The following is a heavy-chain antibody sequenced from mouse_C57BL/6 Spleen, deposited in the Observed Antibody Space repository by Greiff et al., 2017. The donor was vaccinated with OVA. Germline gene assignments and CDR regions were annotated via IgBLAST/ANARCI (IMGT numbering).Heavy chain of an antibody. Sequence: QVQLQQPGAELVRPGSSVTLSCKASGYTFTSYWMHWVKQRPIQGLEWIGNIDPSDSETHYNQKFKDKATLTVDKSSSTSYMQPSSLTSEDSAVYYCARRYDYENYVDYWGQGTTLTVSS. CDR1: GYTFTSYW. D-gene: IGHD2-4*01. V-gene: IGHV1-52*01. J-gene: IGHJ2*01. CDR2: IDPSDSET. CDR3: ARRYDYENYVDY.